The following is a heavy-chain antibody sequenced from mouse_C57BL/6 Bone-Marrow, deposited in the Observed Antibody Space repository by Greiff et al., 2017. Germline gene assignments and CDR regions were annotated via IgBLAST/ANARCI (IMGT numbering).Heavy chain of an antibody. D-gene: IGHD4-1*01. CDR2: ISSGGSYT. J-gene: IGHJ3*01. V-gene: IGHV5-6*01. CDR1: GFTFSSYG. CDR3: ARQRTGTGFAY. Sequence: EVMLVESGGDLVKPGGSLKLSCAASGFTFSSYGMSWVRQTPDKRLEWVATISSGGSYTYYPDSVKGRFTISRDHAKHTLYLQMSSLKSEDTAMYYCARQRTGTGFAYWGQGTLVTVSA.